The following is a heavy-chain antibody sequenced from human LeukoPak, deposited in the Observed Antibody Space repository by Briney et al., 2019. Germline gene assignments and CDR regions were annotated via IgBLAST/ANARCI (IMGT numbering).Heavy chain of an antibody. Sequence: GGSLRLSCAASGFTFSSYEMTWFRQAPGKGLEWVSYISSSGSTIYYADSVKGRFTISRDNAKNSLYLQMNSLRAEDTAVYYCARDPSLSSYYYGMDVWGQGTTVTVSS. D-gene: IGHD6-6*01. CDR1: GFTFSSYE. CDR3: ARDPSLSSYYYGMDV. J-gene: IGHJ6*02. V-gene: IGHV3-48*03. CDR2: ISSSGSTI.